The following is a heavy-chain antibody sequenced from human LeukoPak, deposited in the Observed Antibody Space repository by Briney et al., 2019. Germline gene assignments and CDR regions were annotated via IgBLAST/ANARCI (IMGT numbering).Heavy chain of an antibody. J-gene: IGHJ4*02. D-gene: IGHD3-3*01. V-gene: IGHV3-33*06. CDR3: AKADRYDFWSGFDY. CDR2: IWYDGSNK. Sequence: GGSLRLSCAASGFTFSSYGMHWVRQAPGKGLEWVAVIWYDGSNKYYADSVKGRFTISRDNSKNTLYLQMSSLRAEDTAVYYCAKADRYDFWSGFDYWGQGTLVTVSS. CDR1: GFTFSSYG.